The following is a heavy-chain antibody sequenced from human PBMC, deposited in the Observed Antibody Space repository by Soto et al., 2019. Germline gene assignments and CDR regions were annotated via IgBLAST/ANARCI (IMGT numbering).Heavy chain of an antibody. CDR1: GCTFSSYA. CDR3: ARLDGYCSGGSCPTEFDY. D-gene: IGHD2-15*01. J-gene: IGHJ4*02. Sequence: SVKVSCKASGCTFSSYAISCVRQAPGQGLEWMGGIIPIFGTANYAQKFQGRVTITADKSTSTAYMELSSLRSEDTAVYYCARLDGYCSGGSCPTEFDYWGQGTLVTVSS. CDR2: IIPIFGTA. V-gene: IGHV1-69*06.